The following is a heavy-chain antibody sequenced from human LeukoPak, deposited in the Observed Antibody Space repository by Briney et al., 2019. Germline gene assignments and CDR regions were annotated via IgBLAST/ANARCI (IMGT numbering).Heavy chain of an antibody. V-gene: IGHV3-7*03. J-gene: IGHJ4*02. Sequence: GGSLRLSCATSGFSFYNAWMSWVRQVPGKGLEWVVNINERGNEKNYVDSVKGRFTVSRDNAQDSLYLQMNSLRVEDTAVYYCARHPNSNWDYWGQGTLVTVSS. D-gene: IGHD6-13*01. CDR1: GFSFYNAW. CDR2: INERGNEK. CDR3: ARHPNSNWDY.